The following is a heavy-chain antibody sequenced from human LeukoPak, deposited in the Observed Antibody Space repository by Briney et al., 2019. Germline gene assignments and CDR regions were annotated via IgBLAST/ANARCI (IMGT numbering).Heavy chain of an antibody. CDR3: ARPRYGGNSGEFDS. J-gene: IGHJ4*02. CDR2: IYYSGST. Sequence: SETLSLTCTVSGGSVSSGSYYWSWIRQPPGKGLEWFGYIYYSGSTNYNPSLKSRVTISVDTSKNQFSLKLSSVTAADTAVYYCARPRYGGNSGEFDSWGQGTLVTVSS. D-gene: IGHD4-23*01. V-gene: IGHV4-61*01. CDR1: GGSVSSGSYY.